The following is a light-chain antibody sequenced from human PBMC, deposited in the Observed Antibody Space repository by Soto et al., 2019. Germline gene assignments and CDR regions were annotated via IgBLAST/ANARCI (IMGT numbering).Light chain of an antibody. V-gene: IGKV3-11*01. CDR1: QSVSSY. J-gene: IGKJ2*01. CDR2: DAS. Sequence: EIVLTQSPATLSLSPGERATLSCRASQSVSSYLAWYQQKPGQAPRLLIYDASNRATGIPPRFSGSGSGTDFTTTISSLEPEDVAVAYCQQRSNRPPYTFGQGTKLEIK. CDR3: QQRSNRPPYT.